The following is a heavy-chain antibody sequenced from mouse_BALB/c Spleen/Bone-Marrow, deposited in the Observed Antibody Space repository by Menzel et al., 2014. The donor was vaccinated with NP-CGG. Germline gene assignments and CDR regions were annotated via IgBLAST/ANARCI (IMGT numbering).Heavy chain of an antibody. CDR3: ASYGSSYYAMDY. V-gene: IGHV1-67*01. J-gene: IGHJ4*01. Sequence: QVQLQQSGPELVRPGVSVKISCKGSGYTFTDYAMHWVKQSHAKSLEWIGVISTHSGNTNYNQKFKGKATMTVDKSSSTAYMELARLTSVDSAIYYCASYGSSYYAMDYWGQGTSVTVSS. CDR2: ISTHSGNT. D-gene: IGHD1-1*01. CDR1: GYTFTDYA.